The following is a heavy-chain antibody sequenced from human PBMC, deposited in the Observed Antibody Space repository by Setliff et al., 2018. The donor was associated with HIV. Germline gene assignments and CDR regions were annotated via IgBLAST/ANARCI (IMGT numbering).Heavy chain of an antibody. D-gene: IGHD3-22*01. CDR3: AGSRGYFVKAD. CDR2: INQNGREK. Sequence: GGSLRLSCAASGFTFTTYWMSWVRQSPGKGLEWVANINQNGREKYYVDSVKGRFTISRDNVKNSLYLQMNSLRGEDPAVYYCAGSRGYFVKADWGQGTLVTVSS. J-gene: IGHJ4*02. V-gene: IGHV3-7*01. CDR1: GFTFTTYW.